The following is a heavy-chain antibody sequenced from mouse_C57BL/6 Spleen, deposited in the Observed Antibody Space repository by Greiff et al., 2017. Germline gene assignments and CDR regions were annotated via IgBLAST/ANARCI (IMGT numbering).Heavy chain of an antibody. J-gene: IGHJ3*01. CDR2: IYPRDGST. CDR1: GYTFTDHT. V-gene: IGHV1-78*01. CDR3: ARWENSSGWNY. Sequence: VQLVESDAVLVKPGASVKISCKVSGYTFTDHTIHWMKQRPEQGLEWIGYIYPRDGSTKYTEKFKGKATLTAAKSSSTAYMQLNSLTSEDSAVYFCARWENSSGWNYWGKGTLVTVSA. D-gene: IGHD3-2*02.